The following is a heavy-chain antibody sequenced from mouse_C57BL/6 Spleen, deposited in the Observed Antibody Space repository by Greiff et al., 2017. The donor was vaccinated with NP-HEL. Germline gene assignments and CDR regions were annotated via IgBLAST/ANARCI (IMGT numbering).Heavy chain of an antibody. J-gene: IGHJ4*01. CDR2: IYPRSGNT. V-gene: IGHV1-81*01. CDR1: GYTFTSYG. CDR3: ARGIITTVVEDYYAMDY. Sequence: QVQLKESGAELARPGASVKLSCKASGYTFTSYGISWVKQRTGQGLEWIGEIYPRSGNTYYNEKFKGKATLTADKSSSTAYMELRSLTSEDSAVYFCARGIITTVVEDYYAMDYWGQGTSVTVSS. D-gene: IGHD1-1*01.